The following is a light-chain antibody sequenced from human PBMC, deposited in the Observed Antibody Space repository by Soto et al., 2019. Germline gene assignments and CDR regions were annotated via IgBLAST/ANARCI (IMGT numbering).Light chain of an antibody. CDR2: EGS. Sequence: QSVLTQPASVSGSPGQSITISCTGTSSDVGNYNLVSWYQQHPGKAPKLMIYEGSKRPSGVSNRFSGSKSGNTASLTISGLQAEDEANYYCNSYTGSSTLVVFGGGTKLTVL. CDR1: SSDVGNYNL. CDR3: NSYTGSSTLVV. V-gene: IGLV2-14*02. J-gene: IGLJ2*01.